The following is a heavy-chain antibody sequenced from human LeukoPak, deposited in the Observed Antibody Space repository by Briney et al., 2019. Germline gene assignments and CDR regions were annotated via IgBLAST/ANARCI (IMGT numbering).Heavy chain of an antibody. J-gene: IGHJ4*02. D-gene: IGHD6-13*01. CDR1: GFTFSSYA. CDR2: ISYDGSNK. V-gene: IGHV3-30*04. CDR3: ARGYSSSWPDY. Sequence: GGSLRLSCAASGFTFSSYAMHWVRQAPGKGLEWVAVISYDGSNKYYADPVKGRFTISRDNSKNTLYLQMNSLRAEDTAVYYCARGYSSSWPDYWGQGTLVTVSS.